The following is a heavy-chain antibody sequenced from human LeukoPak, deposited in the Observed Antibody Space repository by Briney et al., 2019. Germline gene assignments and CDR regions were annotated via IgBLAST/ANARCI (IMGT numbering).Heavy chain of an antibody. D-gene: IGHD5-24*01. J-gene: IGHJ4*02. CDR2: VYPDDSVT. Sequence: GESLKISCKASGYTFTDYWIAWVRQMPGKGLELMGIVYPDDSVTRYSPSFQGQVTISADESINTAYLQWSGLKASDTAIYYCARRDGYNHVDYWGQGTLVTVSS. V-gene: IGHV5-51*01. CDR1: GYTFTDYW. CDR3: ARRDGYNHVDY.